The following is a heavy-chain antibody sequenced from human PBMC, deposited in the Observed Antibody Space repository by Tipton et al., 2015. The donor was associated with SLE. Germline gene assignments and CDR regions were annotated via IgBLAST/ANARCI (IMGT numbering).Heavy chain of an antibody. J-gene: IGHJ4*02. Sequence: SLRLSCAASGFTFSSYWMSWVRQAPGKGMEWVANIKQDGSEKYYVDSVKGRFTISRDNAKNSLYLQMNSLRAEDTAVYYCARSYYDFWSGYSDYWGQGTLVTVSS. D-gene: IGHD3-3*01. V-gene: IGHV3-7*03. CDR1: GFTFSSYW. CDR3: ARSYYDFWSGYSDY. CDR2: IKQDGSEK.